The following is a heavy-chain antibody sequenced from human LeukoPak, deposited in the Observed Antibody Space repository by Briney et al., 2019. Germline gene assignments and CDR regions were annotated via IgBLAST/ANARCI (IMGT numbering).Heavy chain of an antibody. J-gene: IGHJ6*02. Sequence: SETLSLTCTVSGGSTSSGGYYWSWIRQHPGKGLEWIGYIYYSGSTYYNPSLKSRVTISVDTSKNQFSLRLSSVTAADTAVYYCARDSVVVVARYYYYGMDVWGQGTLVTVSS. CDR2: IYYSGST. D-gene: IGHD2-15*01. CDR3: ARDSVVVVARYYYYGMDV. V-gene: IGHV4-31*03. CDR1: GGSTSSGGYY.